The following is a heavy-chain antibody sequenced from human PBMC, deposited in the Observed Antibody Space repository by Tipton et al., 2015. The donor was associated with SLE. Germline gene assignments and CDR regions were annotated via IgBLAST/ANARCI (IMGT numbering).Heavy chain of an antibody. D-gene: IGHD3-10*01. CDR3: ARGPIGSGSYGLSFDY. J-gene: IGHJ4*02. Sequence: TLSLTCTVSGGSISSGSYFWSWFRQPAGKGLEWIVHIYTSGRTNYNPSLKSRVTMSVDTSKNQFSLKLSSVTAADTAVYYCARGPIGSGSYGLSFDYWGQGTLVTVSS. CDR1: GGSISSGSYF. CDR2: IYTSGRT. V-gene: IGHV4-61*09.